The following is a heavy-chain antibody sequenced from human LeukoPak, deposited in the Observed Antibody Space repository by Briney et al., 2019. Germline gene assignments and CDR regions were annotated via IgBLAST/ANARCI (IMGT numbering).Heavy chain of an antibody. CDR1: GFTFSSYG. D-gene: IGHD7-27*01. J-gene: IGHJ4*02. CDR2: IRYDGSNK. Sequence: GGSLRLSCAASGFTFSSYGMHWVRQAPGKGLEWVAFIRYDGSNKYYADSVRGRFTISRDNSKNTLYLQMNSLRAEDTAVYYCAKDSGADKSGDPSIDYWGQGTLVTVSS. V-gene: IGHV3-30*02. CDR3: AKDSGADKSGDPSIDY.